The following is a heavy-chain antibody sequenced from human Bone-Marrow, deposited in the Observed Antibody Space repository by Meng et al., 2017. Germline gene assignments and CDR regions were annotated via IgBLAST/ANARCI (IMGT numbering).Heavy chain of an antibody. Sequence: VQLQQWGEGLLKPSGTLSLTCAVYGGSFSGYYWSWIRQPPGKGLEWIGEINHSGSTNYNPSLKSRVTISVDTSKNQFSLKLSSVTAADTAVYYCARGRVTTVTTPNWYFDLWGRGTLVTVSS. CDR2: INHSGST. CDR3: ARGRVTTVTTPNWYFDL. J-gene: IGHJ2*01. CDR1: GGSFSGYY. D-gene: IGHD4-17*01. V-gene: IGHV4-34*01.